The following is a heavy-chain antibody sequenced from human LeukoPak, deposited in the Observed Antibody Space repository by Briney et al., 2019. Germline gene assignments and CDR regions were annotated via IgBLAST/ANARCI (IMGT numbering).Heavy chain of an antibody. J-gene: IGHJ4*02. CDR3: AKCGSSRVFPGKY. CDR1: GFTFNNYA. Sequence: GGSLILSCAASGFTFNNYAMNWVRPAPGKGLEWVSVISGSGDTTYYADSVKGRFTISRDNSKNTLYLQMNSLRAEDTAVYYCAKCGSSRVFPGKYWGQGALVTVSS. CDR2: ISGSGDTT. D-gene: IGHD1-26*01. V-gene: IGHV3-23*01.